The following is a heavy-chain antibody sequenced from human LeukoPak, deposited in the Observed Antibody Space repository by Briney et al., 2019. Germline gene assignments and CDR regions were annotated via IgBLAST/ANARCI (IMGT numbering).Heavy chain of an antibody. D-gene: IGHD2-8*01. J-gene: IGHJ4*02. CDR2: ITPIFGTT. V-gene: IGHV1-69*01. CDR3: AREYCTNGVCSTGPEY. CDR1: GATFSYYA. Sequence: GSSVKVSCKASGATFSYYAISWVRQAPGQGLEWVGGITPIFGTTNYAQKFQGRVTITADESTSTGYMELSSLRSEDTAVYSCAREYCTNGVCSTGPEYWGQGTLVTVSS.